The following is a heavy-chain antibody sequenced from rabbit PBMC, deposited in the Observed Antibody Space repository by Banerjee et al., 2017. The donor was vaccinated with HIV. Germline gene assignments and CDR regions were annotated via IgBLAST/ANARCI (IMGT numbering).Heavy chain of an antibody. Sequence: QEQLEESGGDLVKPEGSLTLTCTASGFSFSNGYVMCWVRQAPGKGLEWIACINTISGDTVYATWAKGRFTISKASWTTVTLQMTSLTAADTATYFCAREVYDDYGDTYYFNLWGQGT. J-gene: IGHJ4*01. D-gene: IGHD2-1*01. CDR1: GFSFSNGYV. V-gene: IGHV1S45*01. CDR3: AREVYDDYGDTYYFNL. CDR2: INTISGDT.